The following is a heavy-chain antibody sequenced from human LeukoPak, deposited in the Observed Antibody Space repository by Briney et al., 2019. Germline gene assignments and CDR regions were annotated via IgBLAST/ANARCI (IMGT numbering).Heavy chain of an antibody. J-gene: IGHJ6*02. D-gene: IGHD3-3*01. CDR2: INPNSGGT. Sequence: GASVKVSCKASGYTFTGYYMHWVRQAPGQGLEWMGWINPNSGGTNYAQKFQGRVTMTRDTSISTAYMELSRLRSDDTAVYYCARDHVHYDFWSGYRYYYYGMDVWGQGTTVTVSS. CDR1: GYTFTGYY. V-gene: IGHV1-2*02. CDR3: ARDHVHYDFWSGYRYYYYGMDV.